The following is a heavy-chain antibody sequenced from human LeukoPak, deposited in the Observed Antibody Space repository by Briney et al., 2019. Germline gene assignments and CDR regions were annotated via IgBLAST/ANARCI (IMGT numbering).Heavy chain of an antibody. CDR2: INPNSGGT. CDR3: ARVKNDFWSGMNYFDY. V-gene: IGHV1-2*02. D-gene: IGHD3-3*01. Sequence: ASVKVSCKASGYTFTSYDINWVRQAPGQGLEWMGWINPNSGGTNYAQKFQGRVTMTRDTSISTAYMELSRLRSDDTAVYYCARVKNDFWSGMNYFDYWGQGTLVTVSS. J-gene: IGHJ4*02. CDR1: GYTFTSYD.